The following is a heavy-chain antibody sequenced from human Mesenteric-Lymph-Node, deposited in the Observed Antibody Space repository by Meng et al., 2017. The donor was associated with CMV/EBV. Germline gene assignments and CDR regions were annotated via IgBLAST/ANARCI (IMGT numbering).Heavy chain of an antibody. CDR2: INPNSGGT. J-gene: IGHJ5*02. D-gene: IGHD3-16*01. CDR3: AHSESWGSAWFDP. Sequence: CKASEYTFPGYFIYCMRQAPGQGLEWMGRINPNSGGTNYAQKFQGRVTMTRDTSISTAYMELSRLRSDDTAVYYCAHSESWGSAWFDPWGQGALVTVSS. CDR1: EYTFPGYF. V-gene: IGHV1-2*06.